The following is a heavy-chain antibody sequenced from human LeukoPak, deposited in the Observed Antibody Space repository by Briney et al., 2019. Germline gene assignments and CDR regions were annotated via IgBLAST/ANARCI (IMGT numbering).Heavy chain of an antibody. V-gene: IGHV4-4*07. Sequence: PSETLSLTCTASGGSISSYYWSWIRQPAGKGLEWIGRIYTSGSTNYNPSLKSRVTMSVDTSKNQFSLKLSSVTAADTAVYYCARDTDYYDSSGYYYAGYYYGMDVWGQGTTVTVSS. CDR2: IYTSGST. D-gene: IGHD3-22*01. J-gene: IGHJ6*02. CDR1: GGSISSYY. CDR3: ARDTDYYDSSGYYYAGYYYGMDV.